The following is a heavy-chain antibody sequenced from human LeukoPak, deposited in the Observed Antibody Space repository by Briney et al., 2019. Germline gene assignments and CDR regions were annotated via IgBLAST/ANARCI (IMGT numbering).Heavy chain of an antibody. CDR1: GDSISSGDYY. Sequence: SETLSLTCSVSGDSISSGDYYWSWIPQLPGKGLEWIGYMYFSGRTDFNPSLESRVTISVDTSQNQFSLNLTSVTAADTAVYFCARAPFNYGYKKVLNHYGVDVWGQGTAVTVSS. V-gene: IGHV4-31*03. CDR2: MYFSGRT. CDR3: ARAPFNYGYKKVLNHYGVDV. D-gene: IGHD5-24*01. J-gene: IGHJ6*02.